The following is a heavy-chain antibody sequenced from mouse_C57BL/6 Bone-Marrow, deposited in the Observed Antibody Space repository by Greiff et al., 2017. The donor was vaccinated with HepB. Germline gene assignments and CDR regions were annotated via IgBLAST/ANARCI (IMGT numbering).Heavy chain of an antibody. D-gene: IGHD2-3*01. J-gene: IGHJ4*01. CDR2: ICIGGST. Sequence: VKLMESGPGLVQPSQSLSITCTVSGFSLTSYGVHWVRQPPGKGLEWLGVICIGGSTDYNAAFISRLSISKDNTKSQVFFKMNSLQADDTAIDYCAASWLLRNYSAMDYWGQGTSVTVSS. V-gene: IGHV2-4*01. CDR1: GFSLTSYG. CDR3: AASWLLRNYSAMDY.